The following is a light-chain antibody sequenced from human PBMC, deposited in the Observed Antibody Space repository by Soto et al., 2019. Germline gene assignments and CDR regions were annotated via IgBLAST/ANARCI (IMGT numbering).Light chain of an antibody. CDR2: DAS. J-gene: IGKJ2*01. CDR3: QPYDNRPVYT. Sequence: IQMTQSPSSLSASVGDRVTITCQARQDISNYLNGYQQKPGKAPKLLIYDASNLETGVPSRSGGTDSGTGFNFSISSPQPIDMPPYYCQPYDNRPVYTFGLGTKLEIK. V-gene: IGKV1-33*01. CDR1: QDISNY.